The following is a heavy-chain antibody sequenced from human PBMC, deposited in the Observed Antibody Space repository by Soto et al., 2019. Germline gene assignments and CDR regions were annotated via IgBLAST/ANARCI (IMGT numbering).Heavy chain of an antibody. CDR3: ARLLSVSYEDSYYMHV. CDR2: MSGSGITI. CDR1: GFAFKEYS. Sequence: QVQLVETGGGLVKPGGSLRLSCAASGFAFKEYSMTWIRQAPGKGLEWVSLMSGSGITIHYADSMKGRFTISRDNAKNSLFLQMDSLTAADTAVYYCARLLSVSYEDSYYMHVWRKGTTVTVSS. V-gene: IGHV3-11*01. J-gene: IGHJ6*03. D-gene: IGHD3-16*01.